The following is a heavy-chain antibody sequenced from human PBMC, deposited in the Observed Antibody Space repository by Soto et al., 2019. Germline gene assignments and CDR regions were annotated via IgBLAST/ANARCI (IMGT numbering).Heavy chain of an antibody. CDR3: AKRSGYYRSNPGTIDY. CDR2: ISGSGGST. Sequence: GGSLRLSCAASGFTFSSYAMSWVRQAPGKGLEWVSAISGSGGSTYYADSVKGRFTISRDNSKNTLYLQMNSLRAEDTAVYYCAKRSGYYRSNPGTIDYWGQGTLVTVSS. CDR1: GFTFSSYA. V-gene: IGHV3-23*01. D-gene: IGHD3-3*01. J-gene: IGHJ4*02.